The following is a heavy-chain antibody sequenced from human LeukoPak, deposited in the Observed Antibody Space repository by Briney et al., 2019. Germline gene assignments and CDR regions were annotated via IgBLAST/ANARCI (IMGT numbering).Heavy chain of an antibody. Sequence: SETLSLTCTVSGGSISSGSYYWSWIRQPAGKGLEWIGRIYTSGSTNYNPSLKSRVTISVDTSKNQFSLKLSSVTAADTAVYYCARGWRQTIFAYGMDVWGQGTLVTVSS. D-gene: IGHD3-3*01. CDR2: IYTSGST. J-gene: IGHJ6*02. V-gene: IGHV4-61*02. CDR1: GGSISSGSYY. CDR3: ARGWRQTIFAYGMDV.